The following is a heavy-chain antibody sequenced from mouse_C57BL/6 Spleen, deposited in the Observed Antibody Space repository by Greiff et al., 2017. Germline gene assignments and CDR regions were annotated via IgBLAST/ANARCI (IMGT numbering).Heavy chain of an antibody. CDR1: GYTFTSYW. Sequence: QVQLQQPGAELVRPGSSVKLSCKASGYTFTSYWMHWVKQRPIQGLEWIGNIDPSDSETYYNHKFKDKATLTVDKSSSTAYMQLSSLTSEDSAVYYCARVGPKVFAYWGQGTLVTVSA. V-gene: IGHV1-52*01. D-gene: IGHD3-3*01. CDR2: IDPSDSET. CDR3: ARVGPKVFAY. J-gene: IGHJ3*01.